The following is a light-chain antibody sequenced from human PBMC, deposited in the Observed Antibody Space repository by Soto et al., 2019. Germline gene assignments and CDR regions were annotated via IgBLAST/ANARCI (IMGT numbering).Light chain of an antibody. V-gene: IGKV3-20*01. CDR3: QQYGSSPPLT. Sequence: EIVLTQSPGTLSLSPGERATLXXRASQSISSNYLAWYQQKPGQAPRLXXYGASSRATGIPDRFSGSGSGTDFTLTISRLEPEDFAVYYCQQYGSSPPLTFGGGTKVDIK. CDR2: GAS. J-gene: IGKJ4*01. CDR1: QSISSNY.